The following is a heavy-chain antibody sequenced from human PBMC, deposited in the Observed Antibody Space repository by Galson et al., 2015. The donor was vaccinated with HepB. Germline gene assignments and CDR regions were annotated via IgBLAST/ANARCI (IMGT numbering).Heavy chain of an antibody. CDR3: ARAGLDYDSSAYHYVYYYMDI. Sequence: SVKVSCKASGYTFSNYGVAWVRQAPGEGLEWMGWISGYNGITCYAPKLQGRVTMTTDTSASTAYMELRSLTSDDSAIYYCARAGLDYDSSAYHYVYYYMDIWGKGTTVTVSS. D-gene: IGHD3-22*01. CDR2: ISGYNGIT. CDR1: GYTFSNYG. J-gene: IGHJ6*03. V-gene: IGHV1-18*01.